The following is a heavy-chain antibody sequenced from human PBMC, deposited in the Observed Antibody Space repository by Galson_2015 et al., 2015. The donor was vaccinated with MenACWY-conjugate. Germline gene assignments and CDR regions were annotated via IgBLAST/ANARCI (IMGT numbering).Heavy chain of an antibody. Sequence: SLRLSCAASGFTFSTYWMTWVRQAPGKGLEWVANIKYDGSEQYYGDSVRGRFTISRDNAKNSLYLQMNSLRPEDTAVYFCARSPRDYTSGRFSFHHWGQGTLLTVPS. CDR3: ARSPRDYTSGRFSFHH. CDR2: IKYDGSEQ. J-gene: IGHJ1*01. V-gene: IGHV3-7*01. D-gene: IGHD3-10*01. CDR1: GFTFSTYW.